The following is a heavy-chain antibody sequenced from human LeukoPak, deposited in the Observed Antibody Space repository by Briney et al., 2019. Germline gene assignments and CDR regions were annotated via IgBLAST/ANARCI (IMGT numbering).Heavy chain of an antibody. CDR3: ARDLPGGKGWFDP. J-gene: IGHJ5*02. CDR2: TSSGSSYI. CDR1: GFTFSSYA. Sequence: GGPLRLSCAASGFTFSSYAMNWVRQAPGKGLEWVSSTSSGSSYIYYADSVKGRFTISRDNAKNSLYLQMNSLRAEDTAVYYCARDLPGGKGWFDPWGQGTLVTVSS. V-gene: IGHV3-21*01. D-gene: IGHD2-15*01.